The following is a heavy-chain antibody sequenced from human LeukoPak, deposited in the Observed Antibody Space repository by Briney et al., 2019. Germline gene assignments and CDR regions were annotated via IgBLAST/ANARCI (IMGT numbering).Heavy chain of an antibody. CDR2: INPNSGGT. V-gene: IGHV1-2*06. J-gene: IGHJ4*02. CDR3: ARNLRGYSGYDGDY. D-gene: IGHD5-12*01. CDR1: GYTFTGYY. Sequence: ASVKVSCKASGYTFTGYYMHWVRQAPGQGLEWMGRINPNSGGTNYAQKFQGRVTMTRDTSISTAYMELSRLRSDDTAVYYCARNLRGYSGYDGDYWGQGTLVTVSS.